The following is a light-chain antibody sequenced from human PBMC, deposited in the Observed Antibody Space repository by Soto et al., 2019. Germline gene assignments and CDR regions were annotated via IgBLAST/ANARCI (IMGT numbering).Light chain of an antibody. J-gene: IGLJ1*01. V-gene: IGLV2-8*01. CDR3: SSYAGSTPYV. Sequence: QSVLTQPPSASGSPGQSVTISCTGTSSDVGGYNYVSWYQQHPGKAPKLMIYEVSKRPPGVPDRFSGSKSGNTASLTVSGLQAEDEADYYCSSYAGSTPYVFGTGTKVTVL. CDR2: EVS. CDR1: SSDVGGYNY.